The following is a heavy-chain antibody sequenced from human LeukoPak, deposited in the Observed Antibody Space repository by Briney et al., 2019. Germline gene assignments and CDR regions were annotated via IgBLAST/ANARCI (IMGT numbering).Heavy chain of an antibody. CDR2: ISGSGGST. CDR3: AKGAASRGYTYVAN. D-gene: IGHD5-18*01. V-gene: IGHV3-23*01. J-gene: IGHJ4*02. CDR1: GFTFSHYA. Sequence: GESLRLSCAASGFTFSHYAMYWVRQAPGKGLEWVSGISGSGGSTYYSDSAKGRFTISRDNSNNTLYLQMNSLRAEDTAVYYCAKGAASRGYTYVANWGQGTLVTVSS.